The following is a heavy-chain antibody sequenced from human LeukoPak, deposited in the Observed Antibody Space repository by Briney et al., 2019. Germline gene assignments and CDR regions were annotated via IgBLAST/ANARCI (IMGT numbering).Heavy chain of an antibody. CDR1: GGSISSASYY. CDR2: IYTSGST. J-gene: IGHJ3*02. CDR3: ARSRLEELLLSAFDI. Sequence: SQTLSLTCTVSGGSISSASYYWSWIRQPAGKGLEWIGRIYTSGSTNYNPSLKSRVTISVDTSKNQFSLKLSSVTAADTAVYYCARSRLEELLLSAFDIWGQGTMVTVSS. V-gene: IGHV4-61*02. D-gene: IGHD1-26*01.